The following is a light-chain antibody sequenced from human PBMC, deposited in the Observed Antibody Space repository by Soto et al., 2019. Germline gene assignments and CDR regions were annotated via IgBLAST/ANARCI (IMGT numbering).Light chain of an antibody. CDR1: QSVSSH. V-gene: IGKV3-20*01. CDR3: QQYGGSVQT. J-gene: IGKJ1*01. Sequence: ESVLTQSPATLSLSPGERATLSCRASQSVSSHLAWFQQRPGQAPRLLIYGASTRAPDIPDRFSGSGSGTDFTLTISRLEPEDFAVYYCQQYGGSVQTFGQGTKVDI. CDR2: GAS.